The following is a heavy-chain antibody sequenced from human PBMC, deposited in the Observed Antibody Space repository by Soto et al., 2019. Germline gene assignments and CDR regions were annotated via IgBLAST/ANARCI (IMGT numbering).Heavy chain of an antibody. CDR3: ARVAPEYSSTPRRFDF. CDR2: ISGSGGSI. CDR1: GFTFGIYA. J-gene: IGHJ4*02. Sequence: EVQLVESGGGLVQPGGSLRLSCAASGFTFGIYAMSWVRQAPGKGLEWVSSISGSGGSIYYAHSVKGRFTISRDKTKNTLDLQMNSLRAEDTAVYHCARVAPEYSSTPRRFDFWGQGTLVTVSS. D-gene: IGHD6-13*01. V-gene: IGHV3-23*04.